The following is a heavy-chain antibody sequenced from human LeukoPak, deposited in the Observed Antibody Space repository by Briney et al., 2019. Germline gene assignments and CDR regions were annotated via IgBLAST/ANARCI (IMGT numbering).Heavy chain of an antibody. CDR3: ARDRRSSYYDFWSGYYPPSN. CDR2: IYSGGST. V-gene: IGHV3-53*01. D-gene: IGHD3-3*01. J-gene: IGHJ4*02. CDR1: GFTVSSNY. Sequence: GGSLRLSCAASGFTVSSNYMSWVRQAPGKGLEWVSVIYSGGSTYYADSVKGRFTISRDNSKNTLYLQMNSLRAEDTAVYYCARDRRSSYYDFWSGYYPPSNWGQGTLVTVSS.